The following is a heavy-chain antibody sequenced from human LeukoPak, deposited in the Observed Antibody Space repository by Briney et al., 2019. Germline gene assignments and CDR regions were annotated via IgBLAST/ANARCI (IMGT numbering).Heavy chain of an antibody. CDR2: ISYDGSNK. J-gene: IGHJ4*02. CDR1: GFTFSSYA. D-gene: IGHD2-2*01. CDR3: ARDSGYIVVVPAANDY. V-gene: IGHV3-30-3*01. Sequence: GGSLRLSCAASGFTFSSYAMHWVRQAPGKGLEWVAVISYDGSNKYYADSVKGRFTISRDNSKNTLYLQTNSLRAEDTAVYYCARDSGYIVVVPAANDYWGQGTPVTVSS.